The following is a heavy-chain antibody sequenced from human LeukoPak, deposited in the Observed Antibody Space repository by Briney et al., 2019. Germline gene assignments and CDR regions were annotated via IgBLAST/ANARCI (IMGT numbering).Heavy chain of an antibody. CDR2: IKQDGSEK. J-gene: IGHJ3*02. Sequence: GGPLRPSCAASGFTFSSYWMSWVRQAPGKGLEWVAKIKQDGSEKYYVDSVKGRFTISRDNAKNSLYLQMHSLRAEDTAVYYCARVGLGCGRAFDIWGQGTMVTVSS. V-gene: IGHV3-7*01. CDR1: GFTFSSYW. CDR3: ARVGLGCGRAFDI. D-gene: IGHD3-16*01.